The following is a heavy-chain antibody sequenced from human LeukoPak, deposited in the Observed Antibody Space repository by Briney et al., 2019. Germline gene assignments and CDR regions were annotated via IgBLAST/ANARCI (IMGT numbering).Heavy chain of an antibody. CDR3: ARGGYYYDSSGYYGFDY. J-gene: IGHJ4*02. CDR1: GGSISSYY. D-gene: IGHD3-22*01. CDR2: IYYSAST. V-gene: IGHV4-59*01. Sequence: SETLSLTCTVSGGSISSYYWSWIRQPPGKGLEWIGYIYYSASTNYNPSLKSRVTISVDTSKNQFSLKLSSVTAADTAVYYCARGGYYYDSSGYYGFDYWGQGTLVTVSS.